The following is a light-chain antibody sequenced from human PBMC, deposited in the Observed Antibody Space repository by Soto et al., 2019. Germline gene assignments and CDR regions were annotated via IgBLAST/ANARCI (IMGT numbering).Light chain of an antibody. CDR1: QSISSW. V-gene: IGKV1-5*03. Sequence: DIQMTQSPSTLSASVGDRVTITCRASQSISSWLAWYQQKPGRAPNLLIYKASTLQGGVPSRFSGSGSGTDFTLTISSLQPDDFATYYCQQYSDRPLTFGGGTNVDIK. CDR2: KAS. J-gene: IGKJ4*01. CDR3: QQYSDRPLT.